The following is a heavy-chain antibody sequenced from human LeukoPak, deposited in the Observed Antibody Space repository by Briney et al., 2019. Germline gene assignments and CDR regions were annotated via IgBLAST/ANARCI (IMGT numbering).Heavy chain of an antibody. D-gene: IGHD2-15*01. CDR1: GGSFSGYY. CDR2: INHSGGT. CDR3: TRGLGGPYFDY. Sequence: PSETLSLTCAVYGGSFSGYYWSWIRQPPGKGLEWIGEINHSGGTNYNPSLKSRVTISVDTSKNQFSLKLSSVTAPDTAVYYCTRGLGGPYFDYWGQGTLVTVSS. V-gene: IGHV4-34*01. J-gene: IGHJ4*02.